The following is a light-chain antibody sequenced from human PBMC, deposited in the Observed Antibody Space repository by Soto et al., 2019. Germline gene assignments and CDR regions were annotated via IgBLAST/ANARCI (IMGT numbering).Light chain of an antibody. J-gene: IGLJ1*01. CDR3: LLSYNGPYV. CDR2: DTT. V-gene: IGLV7-46*01. Sequence: QAVVTQEPSLTVSPGGTVTLTCGSSTGAVTNGHYPYWFQQKPGQAPRTLIYDTTNRHSWTPARFSGSLLGGKAALTLSGEQPEDEAEYYCLLSYNGPYVFGTGTKITVL. CDR1: TGAVTNGHY.